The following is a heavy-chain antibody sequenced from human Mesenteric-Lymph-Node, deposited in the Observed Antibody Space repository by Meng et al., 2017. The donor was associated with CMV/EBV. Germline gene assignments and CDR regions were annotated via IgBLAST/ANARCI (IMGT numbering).Heavy chain of an antibody. CDR2: INHSGST. Sequence: QGQLQQWGAGLLKPSETLSLTCAVYGGSFSGYYWSWIRQPPGKGLEWIGEINHSGSTNYNPSLKSRVTISVDTSKNQFSLKLSSVTAADTAVYYCASSIAARRGADYWGQGTLVTVSS. D-gene: IGHD6-6*01. J-gene: IGHJ4*02. CDR1: GGSFSGYY. V-gene: IGHV4-34*01. CDR3: ASSIAARRGADY.